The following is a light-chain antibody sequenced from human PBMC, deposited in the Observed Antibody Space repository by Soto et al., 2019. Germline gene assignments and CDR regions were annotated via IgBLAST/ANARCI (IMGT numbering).Light chain of an antibody. CDR3: SSYTTSSSLV. CDR1: SSDVGGYNY. CDR2: DVN. J-gene: IGLJ3*02. Sequence: QSVLTQPASVSGSPGQSITISCTGTSSDVGGYNYVSWYQQHPGKAPKLMIYDVNNRPSGVFNRFSGSKSGNTASLTISGLQAEDEAHSYCSSYTTSSSLVFGGGTKLTVL. V-gene: IGLV2-14*03.